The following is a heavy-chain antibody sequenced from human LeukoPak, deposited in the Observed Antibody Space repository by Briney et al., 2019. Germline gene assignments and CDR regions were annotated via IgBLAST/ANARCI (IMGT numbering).Heavy chain of an antibody. CDR1: GYSFTTYW. V-gene: IGHV5-51*01. CDR3: ALGAVRGLHAFDI. Sequence: GESLKISCKGSGYSFTTYWIGWVRQIPGKGLELMGIIYPGDSDTRYSPPFQGQVTISADKSVTTAYLQWSSLKASDTAMYYCALGAVRGLHAFDIWGQGTMVTVSS. CDR2: IYPGDSDT. D-gene: IGHD3-10*01. J-gene: IGHJ3*02.